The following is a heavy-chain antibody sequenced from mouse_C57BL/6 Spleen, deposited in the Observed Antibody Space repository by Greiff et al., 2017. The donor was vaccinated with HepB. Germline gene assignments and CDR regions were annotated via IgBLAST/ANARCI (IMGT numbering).Heavy chain of an antibody. V-gene: IGHV1-55*01. D-gene: IGHD1-1*01. CDR2: IYPGSGST. CDR1: GYTFTSYW. Sequence: QVQLQQSGAELVKPGASVKMSCKASGYTFTSYWITWVKQRPGQGLEWIGDIYPGSGSTNYNEKFKSKATLTVDTSSSTAYMQLSSLTSEDSAVYYCARSHGSSWYFDVWGTGTTVTVSS. J-gene: IGHJ1*03. CDR3: ARSHGSSWYFDV.